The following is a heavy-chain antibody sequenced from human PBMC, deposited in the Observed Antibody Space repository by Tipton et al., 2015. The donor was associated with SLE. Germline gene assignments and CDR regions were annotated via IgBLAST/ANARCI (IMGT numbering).Heavy chain of an antibody. Sequence: SLRLSCAASGFSVSSNYMSWVRQAPGTGPEWVSVIYTGGGIYYADSVEGRFTISRDDSKNTLYLQMNSLRAEDTAVYYCASDILTGPDYWGQGTLVTVSS. CDR2: IYTGGGI. CDR3: ASDILTGPDY. D-gene: IGHD3-9*01. J-gene: IGHJ4*02. CDR1: GFSVSSNY. V-gene: IGHV3-66*02.